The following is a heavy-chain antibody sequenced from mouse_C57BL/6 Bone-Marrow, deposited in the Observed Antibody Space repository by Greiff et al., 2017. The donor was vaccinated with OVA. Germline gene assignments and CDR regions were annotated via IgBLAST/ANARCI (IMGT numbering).Heavy chain of an antibody. J-gene: IGHJ4*01. CDR2: ISSGGSYT. CDR3: ARHSLDGYCAMDY. V-gene: IGHV5-6*01. CDR1: GFTFSSYG. Sequence: EVQVVESGGDLVKPGGSLKLSCAASGFTFSSYGMSWVRQTPDKRLEWVATISSGGSYTYYPDSVKGRFTISRDNAKNTLYLQMSSLKSEDTAMYYCARHSLDGYCAMDYWGQGTSVTVSS. D-gene: IGHD2-3*01.